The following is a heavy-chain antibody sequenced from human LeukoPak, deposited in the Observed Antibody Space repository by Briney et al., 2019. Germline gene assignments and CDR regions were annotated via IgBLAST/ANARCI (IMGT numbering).Heavy chain of an antibody. CDR2: ISAYNGKT. Sequence: ASVKVSCKASGYMFTSYAISWVRQAPGQGLEWMGWISAYNGKTIYAQKFQGRVTMTTDTSTTTAYMELRSLRSDDTAVYYCARRPYYDSSGYYVYRGQGTLVTVSS. CDR1: GYMFTSYA. D-gene: IGHD3-22*01. J-gene: IGHJ4*02. CDR3: ARRPYYDSSGYYVY. V-gene: IGHV1-18*01.